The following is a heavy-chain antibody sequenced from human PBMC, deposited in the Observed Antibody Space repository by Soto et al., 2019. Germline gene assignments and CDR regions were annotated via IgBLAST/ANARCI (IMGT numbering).Heavy chain of an antibody. Sequence: HPGGSLRLSCAASGFTFSNYVPSWVRQAPGKGLEWVSAISGTGGSTYYADSVKGRVTISRDNSKNTLYVQMNSLRDEDTAVYYCARDGLDCDGERCFGVPMDVWGKGTTVTVSS. V-gene: IGHV3-23*01. J-gene: IGHJ6*03. CDR1: GFTFSNYV. D-gene: IGHD2-21*01. CDR3: ARDGLDCDGERCFGVPMDV. CDR2: ISGTGGST.